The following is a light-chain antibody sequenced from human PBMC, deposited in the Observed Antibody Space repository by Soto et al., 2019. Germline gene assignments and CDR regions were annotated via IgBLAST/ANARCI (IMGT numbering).Light chain of an antibody. V-gene: IGKV1-39*01. CDR2: AAS. CDR1: QSISRD. J-gene: IGKJ1*01. CDR3: PPNYRSTPCP. Sequence: LCAYVGVRITITYRANQSISRDLKGYQHKPGKAPKLLINAASSLGRGVPSRFSGGASRTDFTLNISSLQPDDFATYYCPPNYRSTPCPFGYGTKVVIK.